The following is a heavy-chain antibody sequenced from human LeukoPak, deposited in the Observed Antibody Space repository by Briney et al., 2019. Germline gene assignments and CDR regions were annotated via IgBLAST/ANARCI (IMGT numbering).Heavy chain of an antibody. J-gene: IGHJ5*02. CDR3: ARGWGSSGPGDL. D-gene: IGHD6-19*01. CDR1: GFTLSTYW. CDR2: IKQDGSEK. V-gene: IGHV3-7*01. Sequence: GGSLRLSCVASGFTLSTYWMSWVRQAPGKGLEWVANIKQDGSEKYYIDSVQGRFTVSRDNAKDSLFLQVDSLRDEDTGVYYCARGWGSSGPGDLWGPGTLVTVSS.